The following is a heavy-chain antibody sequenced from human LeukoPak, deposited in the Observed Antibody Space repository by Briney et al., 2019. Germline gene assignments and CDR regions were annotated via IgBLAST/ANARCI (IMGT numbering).Heavy chain of an antibody. V-gene: IGHV3-74*01. CDR2: INSDGSGT. CDR1: GFTFSSYW. J-gene: IGHJ5*02. D-gene: IGHD2-15*01. Sequence: GGSLRLSCAASGFTFSSYWMHWVRQAPGEGLVWVSRINSDGSGTSYADSVKGRFTISRDNAKNTLYLQMNSLRAEDTAVYYCARGLLGKYNWFDPWGQGTLVTVSS. CDR3: ARGLLGKYNWFDP.